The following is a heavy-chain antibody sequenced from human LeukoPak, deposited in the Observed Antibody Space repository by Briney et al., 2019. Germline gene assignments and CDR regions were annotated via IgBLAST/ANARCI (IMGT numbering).Heavy chain of an antibody. CDR3: AIRVEMANPDAFDI. J-gene: IGHJ3*02. CDR2: IYPGDSDT. CDR1: GSSFTSYW. Sequence: GASLKISCKGSGSSFTSYWIGWVRQMPGKGLEWMGIIYPGDSDTRYSPSFQGQVTISADKSISTAYLQWSSLKASDTAMYYCAIRVEMANPDAFDIWGQGTMVTVSS. D-gene: IGHD5-24*01. V-gene: IGHV5-51*01.